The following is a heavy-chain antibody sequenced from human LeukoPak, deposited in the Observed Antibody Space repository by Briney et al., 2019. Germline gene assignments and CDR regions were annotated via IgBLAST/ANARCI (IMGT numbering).Heavy chain of an antibody. D-gene: IGHD3-16*01. V-gene: IGHV4-31*03. CDR2: IYYSGIA. Sequence: SQTLSLTCTVSGGSISSGDYYWSWIRQHPGKGLEWIGYIYYSGIAYYNPSLKSRVTISVDTSKNQFSLNLSSATAADTAVYYCARVGRGGATYGYVDYWGQGALVTVSS. CDR3: ARVGRGGATYGYVDY. J-gene: IGHJ4*02. CDR1: GGSISSGDYY.